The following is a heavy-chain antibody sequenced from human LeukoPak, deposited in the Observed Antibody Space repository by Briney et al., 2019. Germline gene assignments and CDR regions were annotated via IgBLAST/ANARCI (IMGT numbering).Heavy chain of an antibody. CDR1: GFTFSSYS. CDR2: ISSSSSTI. J-gene: IGHJ3*02. V-gene: IGHV3-48*01. Sequence: PGGSLRLSCAASGFTFSSYSMNWVRQAPGKGLEWVSYISSSSSTIYYADSVKGRFTISRDNAKNSLYLQMNSLRAEDTAVYYCARAQIVGARRGNAFDIWGQGTMVTVSS. CDR3: ARAQIVGARRGNAFDI. D-gene: IGHD1-26*01.